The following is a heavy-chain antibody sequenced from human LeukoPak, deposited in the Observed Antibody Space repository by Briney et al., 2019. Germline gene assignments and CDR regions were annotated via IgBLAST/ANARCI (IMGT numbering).Heavy chain of an antibody. Sequence: PSETLSLTCTVSGGSISSSSYYWGWIRQPPGKGLEWIGEINHSGSTNYNPSLKSRVTISVDTSKNQFSLKLSSVTAADTAVYYCARLVRSWYYGSGSYRVRDYYYYMDVWGKGTTVTVSS. CDR1: GGSISSSSYY. CDR3: ARLVRSWYYGSGSYRVRDYYYYMDV. CDR2: INHSGST. J-gene: IGHJ6*03. D-gene: IGHD3-10*01. V-gene: IGHV4-39*07.